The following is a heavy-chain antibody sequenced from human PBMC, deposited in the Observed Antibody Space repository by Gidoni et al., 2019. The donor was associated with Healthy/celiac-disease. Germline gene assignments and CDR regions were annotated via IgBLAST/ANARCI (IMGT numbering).Heavy chain of an antibody. J-gene: IGHJ3*02. CDR3: ARGRWARGAFDI. V-gene: IGHV4-59*01. CDR1: GGSISSYY. D-gene: IGHD6-13*01. Sequence: QVQLQESGPGLVKPSETLSIICTVPGGSISSYYWSWIRQPPGKGLEWIGYIYYSGSTNYNPSLKSRVTISVDTSKNQFSLKLSSVTAADTAVYYCARGRWARGAFDIWGQGTMVTVSS. CDR2: IYYSGST.